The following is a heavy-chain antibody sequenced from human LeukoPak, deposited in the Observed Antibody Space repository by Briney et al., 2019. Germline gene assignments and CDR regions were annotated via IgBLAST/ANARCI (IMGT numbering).Heavy chain of an antibody. J-gene: IGHJ3*02. D-gene: IGHD6-19*01. CDR2: MNPNSGNT. V-gene: IGHV1-8*01. CDR3: ASNVAVAGAFDI. CDR1: GYTFTSYD. Sequence: ASVKVSCKASGYTFTSYDINWVRQATGQGLEWMGWMNPNSGNTGYAQKFRGRVTMTRNTSISTAYMELSSLRSEDTAVYYCASNVAVAGAFDIWGQGTMVTVSS.